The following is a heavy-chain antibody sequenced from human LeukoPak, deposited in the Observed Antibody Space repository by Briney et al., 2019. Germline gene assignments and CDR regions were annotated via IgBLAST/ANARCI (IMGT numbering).Heavy chain of an antibody. Sequence: GGSLRLSCAASGFSFSTYSMNWVRQAPGKGLEWVSYISSSSSTIYQADSVKGRFTISRDDAKNSLYLQMNSLRDEDTAVYYRARDLYYGLDYWGQGTLVTVSS. CDR3: ARDLYYGLDY. CDR2: ISSSSSTI. CDR1: GFSFSTYS. J-gene: IGHJ4*02. D-gene: IGHD3-10*01. V-gene: IGHV3-48*02.